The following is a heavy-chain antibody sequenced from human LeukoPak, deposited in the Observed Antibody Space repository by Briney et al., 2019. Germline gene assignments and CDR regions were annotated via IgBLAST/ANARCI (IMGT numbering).Heavy chain of an antibody. Sequence: ASVKVSCKASGYTFTSYAMHWVRQAPGQRLEWMGWINAGNGNTKYSQKFQGRVTITRDTSASTAYMELSSLRSEDTAVYYCARHRYGGDSFDYWGQGTLVTVSS. J-gene: IGHJ4*02. D-gene: IGHD4-23*01. V-gene: IGHV1-3*01. CDR2: INAGNGNT. CDR1: GYTFTSYA. CDR3: ARHRYGGDSFDY.